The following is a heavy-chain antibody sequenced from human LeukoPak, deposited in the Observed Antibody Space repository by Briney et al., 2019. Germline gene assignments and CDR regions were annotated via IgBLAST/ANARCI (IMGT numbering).Heavy chain of an antibody. V-gene: IGHV3-7*01. Sequence: PGGSLRLSCEASGFTFSSYWMNWVRQAPGKGLEWVANIRQDGSEKYYVDSVKGRFTISRDNAKNSLYLQMNSLRAEDTAVYYCARAIAAAGSYWGQGTLVTVSS. CDR3: ARAIAAAGSY. CDR1: GFTFSSYW. D-gene: IGHD6-13*01. CDR2: IRQDGSEK. J-gene: IGHJ4*02.